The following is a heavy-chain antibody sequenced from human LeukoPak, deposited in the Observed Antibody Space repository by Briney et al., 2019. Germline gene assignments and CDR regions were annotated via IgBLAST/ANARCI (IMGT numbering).Heavy chain of an antibody. CDR3: AKDIDGEGWFDP. V-gene: IGHV3-23*01. Sequence: GGSLRLSCAASGFTFSSYAMSWVRQAPGKGLEWVSAISGSGGSTYYADSVKGRFTISRDNSKNTLYLQMNSLRAEDTAVHYCAKDIDGEGWFDPWGQGTLVTVSS. D-gene: IGHD3-10*01. CDR2: ISGSGGST. CDR1: GFTFSSYA. J-gene: IGHJ5*02.